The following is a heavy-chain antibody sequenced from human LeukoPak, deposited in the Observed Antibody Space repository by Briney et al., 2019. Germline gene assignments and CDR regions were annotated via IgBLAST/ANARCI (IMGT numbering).Heavy chain of an antibody. D-gene: IGHD1-26*01. CDR1: GGSISSYY. CDR2: IYYSGST. J-gene: IGHJ4*02. CDR3: ARRASTTGPYFDY. V-gene: IGHV4-39*01. Sequence: SETLSLTCTVSGGSISSYYWSWIRQPPGKGLEWIGSIYYSGSTYYNPSLKSRVTISVDTSKNQFSLKLSSVTAADTAVYYCARRASTTGPYFDYWGQGTLVTVSS.